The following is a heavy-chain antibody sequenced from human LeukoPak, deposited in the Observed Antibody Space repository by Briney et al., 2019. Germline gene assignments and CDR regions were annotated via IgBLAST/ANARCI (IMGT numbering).Heavy chain of an antibody. CDR3: ARVPRNYYDSGGYRVDVFDI. Sequence: PSETLSLTCTVSGGSISDFYWSWIRRPAGKGLEWIGHFYTSGSSNYNPSLKSRVTVSLDTSMNQFTLRLGSVTAADTAVYYCARVPRNYYDSGGYRVDVFDIWGQGTMVTVSS. V-gene: IGHV4-4*07. CDR2: FYTSGSS. J-gene: IGHJ3*02. D-gene: IGHD3-22*01. CDR1: GGSISDFY.